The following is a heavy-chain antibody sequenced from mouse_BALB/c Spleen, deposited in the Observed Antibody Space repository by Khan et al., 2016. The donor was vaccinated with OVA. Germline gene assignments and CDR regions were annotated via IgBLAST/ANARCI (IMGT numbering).Heavy chain of an antibody. CDR2: ISYSGVT. CDR1: GYSITSGYA. J-gene: IGHJ2*01. D-gene: IGHD1-1*01. CDR3: ARGNYYGYYVDY. V-gene: IGHV3-2*02. Sequence: DVKLQESGPGLVKPSQSLSLTCTVTGYSITSGYAWNWIRQFPGNKLEWMGYISYSGVTSYTPSLKSRISITRDTSKNKFFLPFPSVTTEDTATCYCARGNYYGYYVDYWGQGTTLTVSS.